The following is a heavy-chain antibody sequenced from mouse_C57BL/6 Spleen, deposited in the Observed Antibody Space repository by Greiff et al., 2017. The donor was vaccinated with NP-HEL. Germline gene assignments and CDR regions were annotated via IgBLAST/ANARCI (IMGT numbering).Heavy chain of an antibody. Sequence: EVHLVESGAELVRPGASVKLSCTASGFNIKDDYMHWVKQRPEQGLEWIGWIDPENGDTEYAAKFQGKATITADTSSNTAYLQLSSLTSEDTAVYYCTTASDYWGQGTTLTVSS. D-gene: IGHD6-1*01. CDR2: IDPENGDT. CDR3: TTASDY. J-gene: IGHJ2*01. CDR1: GFNIKDDY. V-gene: IGHV14-4*01.